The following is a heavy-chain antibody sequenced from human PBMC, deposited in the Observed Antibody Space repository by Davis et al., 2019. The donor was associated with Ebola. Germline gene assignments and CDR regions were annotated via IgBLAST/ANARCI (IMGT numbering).Heavy chain of an antibody. J-gene: IGHJ5*02. CDR2: IYTGDSDT. CDR3: ARHGDYGDYVPHDWFDP. D-gene: IGHD4-17*01. CDR1: GNSFTSHW. V-gene: IGHV5-51*01. Sequence: KVSCKDSGNSFTSHWIGWVRQMPGKGLDWMGIIYTGDSDTRYSPSFRGQVTISADKSMKTAFLQWDSLKASDTAMYYCARHGDYGDYVPHDWFDPWGPGTLVTVSS.